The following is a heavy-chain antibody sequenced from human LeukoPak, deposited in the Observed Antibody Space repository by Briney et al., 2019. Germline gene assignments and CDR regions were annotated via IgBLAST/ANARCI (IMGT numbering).Heavy chain of an antibody. D-gene: IGHD5/OR15-5a*01. V-gene: IGHV1-2*04. CDR3: ARDLRQEDSDYFYGMDL. CDR2: INPNSGGT. Sequence: ASVKVPCKASGYSFTGYYIHWVRQAPGQGLEWMGWINPNSGGTKYAQKFQDWVTMTRDTSINTVYMEMSRLRSDDTAVYYCARDLRQEDSDYFYGMDLWGQGTTVTVSS. CDR1: GYSFTGYY. J-gene: IGHJ6*02.